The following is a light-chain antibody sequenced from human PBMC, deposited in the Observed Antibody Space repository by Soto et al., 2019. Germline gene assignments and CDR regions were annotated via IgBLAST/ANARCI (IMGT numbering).Light chain of an antibody. CDR1: SSNIGAGYD. CDR3: QSYDSSLSGYV. V-gene: IGLV1-40*01. CDR2: GSY. J-gene: IGLJ1*01. Sequence: QSVLTQPPSVSGAPGHRVTISCTGSSSNIGAGYDVHWYQHFPGTAPKLLIYGSYNRPSGVPDRFSGSKSGTSASLAITGLQAEDEADFYCQSYDSSLSGYVFGTGTQLTVL.